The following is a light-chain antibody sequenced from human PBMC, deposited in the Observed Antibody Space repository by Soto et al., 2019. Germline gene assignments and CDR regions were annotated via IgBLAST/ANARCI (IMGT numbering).Light chain of an antibody. Sequence: EIVLTQSPDTLSLSPGERATLSCRASQSVSSALLAWYQQKPGQAPRLLIYRASTRATGIPHRFTGSGSGTDFTLTISRLEPEDFAVYYCQQYESSPLTFGGGTKVHIK. CDR3: QQYESSPLT. J-gene: IGKJ4*01. V-gene: IGKV3-20*01. CDR2: RAS. CDR1: QSVSSAL.